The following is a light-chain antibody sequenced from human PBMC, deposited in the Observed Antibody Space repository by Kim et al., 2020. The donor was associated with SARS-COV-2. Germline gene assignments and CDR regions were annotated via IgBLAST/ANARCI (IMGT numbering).Light chain of an antibody. CDR3: QSYDSSLNGFYV. Sequence: VTISCAGSSSNTGAGYDVHWYQQLPGTAPKLLIYDNTNRPSGVPDRFSGSNSGTSASLAITGLQADDEADYYCQSYDSSLNGFYVFGTGTKVTVL. J-gene: IGLJ1*01. CDR2: DNT. CDR1: SSNTGAGYD. V-gene: IGLV1-40*01.